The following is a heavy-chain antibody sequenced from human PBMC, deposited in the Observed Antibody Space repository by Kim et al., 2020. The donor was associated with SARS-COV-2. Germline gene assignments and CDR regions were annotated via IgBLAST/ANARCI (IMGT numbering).Heavy chain of an antibody. CDR3: ASLAHGEMATYDD. CDR1: GGSISSYY. J-gene: IGHJ4*02. Sequence: SETLSLTGTVSGGSISSYYWSWIRQPPGKGLEWIGYIYYSGSPNYNPSLKSLVTISVDTSKNQFSLKLSSVTAANTAVYHCASLAHGEMATYDDWGQGTLVTVSS. CDR2: IYYSGSP. D-gene: IGHD5-12*01. V-gene: IGHV4-59*13.